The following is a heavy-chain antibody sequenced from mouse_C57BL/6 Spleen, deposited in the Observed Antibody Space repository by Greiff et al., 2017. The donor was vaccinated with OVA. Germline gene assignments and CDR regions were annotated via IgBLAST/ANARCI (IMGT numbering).Heavy chain of an antibody. J-gene: IGHJ3*01. CDR3: ARLIYYGYDGGFAY. Sequence: VQLQQSGPELVKPGASVKMSCKASGYTFTDYNMHWVKQSHGKSLEWIGYINPNNGGTSYNQKFKGKATLTVNKSSSTAYMELLSLTSEDSAVYYCARLIYYGYDGGFAYWGQGTLVTVSA. CDR1: GYTFTDYN. CDR2: INPNNGGT. V-gene: IGHV1-22*01. D-gene: IGHD2-2*01.